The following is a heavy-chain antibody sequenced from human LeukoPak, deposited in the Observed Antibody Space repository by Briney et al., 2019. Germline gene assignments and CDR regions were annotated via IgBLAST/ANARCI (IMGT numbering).Heavy chain of an antibody. J-gene: IGHJ5*02. Sequence: ASVKVSCKASGYTFTGYYMHWVRQAPGQGLEWMDWISIYNGNTDYAQKLRGRVTMTTDTSTSTAYMELRSLRSDDTAVYYCARITNDFWSGYYMPDDPWGQGTLVTVSS. CDR3: ARITNDFWSGYYMPDDP. CDR1: GYTFTGYY. D-gene: IGHD3-3*01. V-gene: IGHV1-18*04. CDR2: ISIYNGNT.